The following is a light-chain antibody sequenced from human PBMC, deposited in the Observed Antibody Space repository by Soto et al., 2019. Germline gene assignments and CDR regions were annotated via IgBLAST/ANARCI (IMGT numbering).Light chain of an antibody. Sequence: EIVMTQSPATLSVSPGERATLSCRASQSVSSNFAWYQQKPGQAPRLLIYGPSTRATGIPARFSGSGSGTEFTRTISSLQSEDFAVYYCQPYNNWPPWTFGQGTKVEIK. J-gene: IGKJ1*01. CDR2: GPS. CDR1: QSVSSN. CDR3: QPYNNWPPWT. V-gene: IGKV3-15*01.